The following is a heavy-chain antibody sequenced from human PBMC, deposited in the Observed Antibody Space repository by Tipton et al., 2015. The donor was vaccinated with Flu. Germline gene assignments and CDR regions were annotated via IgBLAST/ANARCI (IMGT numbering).Heavy chain of an antibody. CDR1: GGSISSYY. CDR3: SRVASSSSWSPDWYFEL. Sequence: TLSLTCTVSGGSISSYYWSWIRQPPGKGLEWIGYIYYSGSTNYNPSLKSRVTISEDTSKNQFSLKLSSVTAADTAVYYCSRVASSSSWSPDWYFELWGRVTLVTLSS. V-gene: IGHV4-59*01. J-gene: IGHJ2*01. D-gene: IGHD6-13*01. CDR2: IYYSGST.